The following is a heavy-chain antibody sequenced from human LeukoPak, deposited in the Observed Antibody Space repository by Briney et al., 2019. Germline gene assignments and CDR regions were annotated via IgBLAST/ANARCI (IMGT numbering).Heavy chain of an antibody. V-gene: IGHV3-23*01. D-gene: IGHD3-10*01. Sequence: GGSLRLSCAASGFTFSSYAMNWVRQAPGKGLEWVSGLTGGGDATKYADSVKGRFTISRDNSKSTLYLQMNSLRAEDTAIYYCARAYGSGIGSGTTFGPWGQGTLVTVS. J-gene: IGHJ5*02. CDR3: ARAYGSGIGSGTTFGP. CDR1: GFTFSSYA. CDR2: LTGGGDAT.